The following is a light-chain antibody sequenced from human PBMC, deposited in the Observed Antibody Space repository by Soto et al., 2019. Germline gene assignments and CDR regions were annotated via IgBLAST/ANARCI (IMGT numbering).Light chain of an antibody. CDR1: SSDVGSHDL. V-gene: IGLV2-23*02. Sequence: QSVLTQPASVSGSPGQSITISCTGTSSDVGSHDLVSWYQHHPGTAPKLILYEVTKRPSGVSNRFSGSKSGNTASLTISGLQTEDDSHYYCCSYANGNTLLFGGGTKVTVL. CDR3: CSYANGNTLL. CDR2: EVT. J-gene: IGLJ2*01.